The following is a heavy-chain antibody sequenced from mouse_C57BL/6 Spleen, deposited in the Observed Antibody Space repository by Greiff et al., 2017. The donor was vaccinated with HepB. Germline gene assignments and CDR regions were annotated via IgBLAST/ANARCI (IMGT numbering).Heavy chain of an antibody. V-gene: IGHV5-16*01. Sequence: EVQLVESEGGLVQPGSSIKLSCTASGFTFSDYYMAWVRQVPEKGLEWVANINYDGSSTYYLDSLKSRFIISRDNAKNILYLQMSSLKSEDTATYYCARMGIYYGYYFDYWGQGTTLTVSS. CDR1: GFTFSDYY. CDR2: INYDGSST. CDR3: ARMGIYYGYYFDY. D-gene: IGHD2-2*01. J-gene: IGHJ2*01.